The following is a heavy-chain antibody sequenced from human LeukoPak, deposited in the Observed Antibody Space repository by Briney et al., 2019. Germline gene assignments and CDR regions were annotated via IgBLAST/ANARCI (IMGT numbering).Heavy chain of an antibody. CDR2: IKQDGSEK. J-gene: IGHJ4*02. CDR3: AARSSGNPYF. CDR1: GLTLSNYW. Sequence: GGSLKLSCTASGLTLSNYWMIWVRQAPGKGLQWVAKIKQDGSEKYYVDSVKGRFTISRDNAENSLYLQMNSLRVEDTAVYYCAARSSGNPYFWGQGTLVTVSS. D-gene: IGHD1-26*01. V-gene: IGHV3-7*03.